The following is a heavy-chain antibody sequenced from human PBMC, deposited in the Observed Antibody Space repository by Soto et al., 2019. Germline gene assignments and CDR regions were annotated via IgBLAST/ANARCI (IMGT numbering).Heavy chain of an antibody. CDR2: ISSSGSAI. D-gene: IGHD3-9*01. V-gene: IGHV3-48*01. CDR1: GFTFSSNN. J-gene: IGHJ4*02. Sequence: EVQLVESGGGLVQPGGSLRLSCVVSGFTFSSNNMNWVRRAQGKGLEWVSYISSSGSAIYADSVKGRFTISRDNAKNSLYLQMNSLRAEDTAVYYCARETTTITIADYWGQGTLVTVSS. CDR3: ARETTTITIADY.